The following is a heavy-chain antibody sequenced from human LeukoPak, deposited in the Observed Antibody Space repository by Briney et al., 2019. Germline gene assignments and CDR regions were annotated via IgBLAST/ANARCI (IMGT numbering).Heavy chain of an antibody. Sequence: GGSLTLSCSASGFSLSIYGMNWVRQAPGKGLEWVAGITGSGGTTYYADSVKGRATISRDNSKNTLYLQMNSLKTEDTAVYYCTTYVGAYSNWGDYYYYYMDVWGKGTTVTVSS. J-gene: IGHJ6*03. CDR2: ITGSGGTT. CDR3: TTYVGAYSNWGDYYYYYMDV. CDR1: GFSLSIYG. V-gene: IGHV3-23*01. D-gene: IGHD4-11*01.